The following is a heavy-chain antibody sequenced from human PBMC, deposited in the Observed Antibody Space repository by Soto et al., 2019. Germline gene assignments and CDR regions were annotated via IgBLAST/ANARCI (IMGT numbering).Heavy chain of an antibody. Sequence: ASVKVSCKASGYTFTSYGISWVRQAPGQGLEWMGWISAYNGNTNYAQKLQGRVTMTTDTSTSTAYMELRSLRSDDTAVYYCAREEWLRLTGRTYYYYGLDVWGQGTTVTVPS. V-gene: IGHV1-18*01. CDR2: ISAYNGNT. D-gene: IGHD5-12*01. J-gene: IGHJ6*02. CDR3: AREEWLRLTGRTYYYYGLDV. CDR1: GYTFTSYG.